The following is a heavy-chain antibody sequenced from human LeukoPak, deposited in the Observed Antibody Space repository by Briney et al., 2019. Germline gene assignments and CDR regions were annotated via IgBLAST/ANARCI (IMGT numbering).Heavy chain of an antibody. CDR1: GFTFSSYA. J-gene: IGHJ4*02. D-gene: IGHD6-19*01. V-gene: IGHV3-23*01. CDR3: AKDFISGWYWDLGY. CDR2: ISGSGGST. Sequence: PGGSLRLSCAASGFTFSSYAMSWVRQAPGKGLEWVSAISGSGGSTYYADSVKGRFTISRDNSRDTLYLQMNSLRAGDTAVYYCAKDFISGWYWDLGYWGQGTLVTFSS.